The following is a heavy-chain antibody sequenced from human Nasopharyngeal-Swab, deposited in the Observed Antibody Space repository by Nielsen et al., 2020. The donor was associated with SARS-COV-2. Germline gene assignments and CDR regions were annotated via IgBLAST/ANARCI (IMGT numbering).Heavy chain of an antibody. V-gene: IGHV3-9*01. J-gene: IGHJ4*02. CDR2: ISWNSGSI. CDR1: GFTFDDYA. Sequence: SLKISCAASGFTFDDYAMHWVRQAPGKGLEWVSGISWNSGSIGYADSVKGRFTISRDNAKNSLYLQMNSLRAEDTALYYCAKEGARPWKSGYDALPDYWGQGTLVTVSS. D-gene: IGHD5-12*01. CDR3: AKEGARPWKSGYDALPDY.